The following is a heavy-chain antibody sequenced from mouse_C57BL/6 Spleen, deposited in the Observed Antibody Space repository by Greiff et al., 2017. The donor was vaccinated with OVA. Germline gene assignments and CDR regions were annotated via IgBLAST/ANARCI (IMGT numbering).Heavy chain of an antibody. CDR1: GISITTGNYR. CDR3: ARGAYSNYVDYAMDY. Sequence: EVKLVESGPGLVKPSQTVFLTCTVTGISITTGNYRWSWIRQFPGNKLEWIGYIYYSGTITYNPSLTSRTTITRDTPKNQFFLEMNSLTAEDTATYYCARGAYSNYVDYAMDYWGQGTSVTVSS. D-gene: IGHD2-5*01. J-gene: IGHJ4*01. V-gene: IGHV3-5*01. CDR2: IYYSGTI.